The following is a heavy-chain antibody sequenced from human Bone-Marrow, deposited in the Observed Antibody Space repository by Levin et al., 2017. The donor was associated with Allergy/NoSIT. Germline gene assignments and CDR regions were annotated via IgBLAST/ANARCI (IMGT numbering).Heavy chain of an antibody. CDR2: INHSGST. CDR3: ARAPRPDIVATIGKSYYFDY. J-gene: IGHJ4*02. CDR1: GGSFSGYY. V-gene: IGHV4-34*01. Sequence: PSETLSLTCAVYGGSFSGYYWSWIRQPPGKGLEWIGEINHSGSTNYNPSLKSRVTISVDTSKNQFSLKLSSVTAADTAVYYCARAPRPDIVATIGKSYYFDYWGQGTLVTVSS. D-gene: IGHD5-12*01.